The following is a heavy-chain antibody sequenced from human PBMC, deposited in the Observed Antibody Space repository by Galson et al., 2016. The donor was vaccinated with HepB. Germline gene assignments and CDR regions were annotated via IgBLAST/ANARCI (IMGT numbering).Heavy chain of an antibody. CDR2: VGTTGDT. D-gene: IGHD3/OR15-3a*01. J-gene: IGHJ4*02. CDR3: ARGSPYWTGYYFFDS. CDR1: GFTFSNYD. Sequence: SLRLSCAASGFTFSNYDMHWVRQVTGRGLEWISAVGTTGDTHYPDSVKGRFTISRENAKNSFYLQMDSLRAGDTAVYYCARGSPYWTGYYFFDSWGQGARVTVSS. V-gene: IGHV3-13*01.